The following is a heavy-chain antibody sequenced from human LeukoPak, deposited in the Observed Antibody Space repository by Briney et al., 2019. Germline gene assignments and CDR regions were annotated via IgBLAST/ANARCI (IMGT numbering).Heavy chain of an antibody. CDR2: IYTSGST. CDR3: ARGLSIFGVDAFDI. J-gene: IGHJ3*02. V-gene: IGHV4-4*07. Sequence: SETLSLTCTVSGGSTSSYYWSWIRQPAGKGLEWIGRIYTSGSTNYNPSLKSRVTMSVDTSKNQFSLKLSSVTAADTAVYYCARGLSIFGVDAFDIWGQGTMVTVSS. CDR1: GGSTSSYY. D-gene: IGHD3-3*01.